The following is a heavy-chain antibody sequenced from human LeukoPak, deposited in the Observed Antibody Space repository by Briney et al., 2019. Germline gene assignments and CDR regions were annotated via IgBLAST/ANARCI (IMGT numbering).Heavy chain of an antibody. J-gene: IGHJ3*02. CDR3: AKDYDYGDYVAFDI. CDR1: GFTFSSYA. Sequence: PGGSLRLSCAASGFTFSSYAMSWVRQAPGKGLEWVSVIYSGGSTYYADSVKGRFTISRDNSKNTLYLQMNSLRAEDTAVYYCAKDYDYGDYVAFDIWGQGTMVTVSS. D-gene: IGHD4-17*01. CDR2: IYSGGST. V-gene: IGHV3-23*03.